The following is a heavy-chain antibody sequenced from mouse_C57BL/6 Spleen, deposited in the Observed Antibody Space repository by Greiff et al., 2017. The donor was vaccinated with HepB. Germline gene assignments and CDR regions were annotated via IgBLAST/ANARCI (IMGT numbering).Heavy chain of an antibody. V-gene: IGHV5-6*01. CDR1: GFTFSSYG. CDR2: ISSGGSYT. J-gene: IGHJ2*01. D-gene: IGHD1-1*01. CDR3: ARHTVPNFDY. Sequence: EVMLVESGGDLVKPGGSLKLSCAASGFTFSSYGMSWVRQTPDKRLEWFATISSGGSYTYYPDSVKGRFTISRDNAKNTLYLQMSSLKSEDTAMYYCARHTVPNFDYWGQGTTLTVSS.